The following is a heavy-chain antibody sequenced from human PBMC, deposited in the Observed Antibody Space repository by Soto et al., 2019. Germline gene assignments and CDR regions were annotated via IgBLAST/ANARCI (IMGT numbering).Heavy chain of an antibody. Sequence: SETLSLTCTVSGGSISSYYWSWIRQPPGKGLEWIGYIYYSGSTNYNPSLKSRVTISVDTSKNQFSLKLSSVTAADTAVYYCARASQSDNYGMDVWGQGTTVTVSS. J-gene: IGHJ6*02. CDR1: GGSISSYY. CDR3: ARASQSDNYGMDV. V-gene: IGHV4-59*01. CDR2: IYYSGST.